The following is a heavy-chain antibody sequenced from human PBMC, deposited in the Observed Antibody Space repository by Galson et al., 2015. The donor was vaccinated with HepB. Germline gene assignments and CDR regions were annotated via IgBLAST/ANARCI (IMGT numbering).Heavy chain of an antibody. CDR3: ARDRDSGSYSFYFDD. D-gene: IGHD1-26*01. Sequence: SVKVSCKASGYTFSSYLMNWVRQAPGQGLEWMGWINTNTGNPTYAQGFTGRFVFSLDTSVSTAYLQISSLKAEDTAVYYCARDRDSGSYSFYFDDWGQGTLVTVSP. CDR1: GYTFSSYL. CDR2: INTNTGNP. J-gene: IGHJ4*02. V-gene: IGHV7-4-1*02.